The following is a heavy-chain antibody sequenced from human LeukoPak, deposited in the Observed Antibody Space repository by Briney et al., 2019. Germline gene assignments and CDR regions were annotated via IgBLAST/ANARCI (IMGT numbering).Heavy chain of an antibody. CDR2: INPDSGGT. J-gene: IGHJ4*02. CDR3: ARGPIVTSD. D-gene: IGHD4-11*01. Sequence: GASVEVSCKASGYTFTGYYIHWVRQAPGQALEWMAWINPDSGGTKYAQKFQGRVTVTRDTSISTAYMELSRLRSDDTAVYYCARGPIVTSDWGQGTLLTVSS. V-gene: IGHV1-2*02. CDR1: GYTFTGYY.